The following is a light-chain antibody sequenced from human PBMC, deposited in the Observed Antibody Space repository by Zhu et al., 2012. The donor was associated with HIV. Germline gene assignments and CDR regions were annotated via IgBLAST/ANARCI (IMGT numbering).Light chain of an antibody. V-gene: IGKV3-20*01. Sequence: IVLTQSPATLSLSPGDRATLACRASQSVSSNYLVWYQQKPGQAPRPLIYGASDRASGVPDRFSGSGSGTDFTLTISRLEPEDFAVYYCHQYDRSWTFGQGTKVEIK. CDR1: QSVSSNY. CDR3: HQYDRSWT. J-gene: IGKJ1*01. CDR2: GAS.